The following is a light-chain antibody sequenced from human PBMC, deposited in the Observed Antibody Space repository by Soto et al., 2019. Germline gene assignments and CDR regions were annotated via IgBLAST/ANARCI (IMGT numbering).Light chain of an antibody. CDR3: QQSYSTPYT. CDR1: QSIRSF. J-gene: IGKJ2*01. CDR2: AAS. Sequence: DVQMTQSPSSLSASVGDRVTITCRASQSIRSFLNWYQQKPGKAPKLLIYAASSLQSGVPSRFSGSGSGTDFTLTIGSLQPEEFATYYCQQSYSTPYTFGQGTKLEIK. V-gene: IGKV1-39*01.